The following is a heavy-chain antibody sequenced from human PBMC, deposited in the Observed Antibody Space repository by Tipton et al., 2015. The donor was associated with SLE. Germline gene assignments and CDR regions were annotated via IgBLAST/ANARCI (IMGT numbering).Heavy chain of an antibody. CDR1: GGSISSSSYY. CDR3: ARDPGNDQDYWYFDL. CDR2: IYYSGST. Sequence: TLSLTCTVSGGSISSSSYYWGWIRQPPGKGLEWIGSIYYSGSTYYNPSLKSRVTISVDTPKNQFSLKLSSVTAADTAVYYCARDPGNDQDYWYFDLWGRGTLVTVSS. V-gene: IGHV4-39*07. J-gene: IGHJ2*01. D-gene: IGHD3-10*01.